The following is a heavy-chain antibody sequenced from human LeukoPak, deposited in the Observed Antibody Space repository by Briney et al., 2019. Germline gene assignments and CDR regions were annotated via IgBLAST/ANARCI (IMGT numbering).Heavy chain of an antibody. CDR3: ARGNYYNFWSGYPSDYYYFYMDV. D-gene: IGHD3-3*01. Sequence: GRSLRLSCAASGFTFSNYGMHWVRQAPGKGLEGVAIICYDGSNKYFADSVKGRFTIFRDNSKNTLYLQMNRLRAEDTAVYYCARGNYYNFWSGYPSDYYYFYMDVWGKGTTVTVSS. V-gene: IGHV3-33*01. CDR1: GFTFSNYG. J-gene: IGHJ6*03. CDR2: ICYDGSNK.